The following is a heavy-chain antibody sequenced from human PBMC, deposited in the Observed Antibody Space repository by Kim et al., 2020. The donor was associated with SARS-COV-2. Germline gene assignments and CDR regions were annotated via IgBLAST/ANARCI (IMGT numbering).Heavy chain of an antibody. Sequence: GGSLRLSCAASGFTFGDYAMHWVRQAPGKGLEWVSGISRNSGSMAYADSVKGRFIISRDNAKNSLYLQMNSLRAEDTALYYCAKAGGRYSYYYMDVWGKGTTVTVSS. CDR3: AKAGGRYSYYYMDV. J-gene: IGHJ6*03. CDR1: GFTFGDYA. V-gene: IGHV3-9*01. D-gene: IGHD2-15*01. CDR2: ISRNSGSM.